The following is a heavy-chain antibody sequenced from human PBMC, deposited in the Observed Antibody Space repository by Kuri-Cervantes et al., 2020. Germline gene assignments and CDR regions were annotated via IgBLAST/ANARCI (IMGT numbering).Heavy chain of an antibody. CDR1: GYTFTSYA. D-gene: IGHD6-13*01. V-gene: IGHV1-3*01. CDR3: ARDSGIVFRYSSSWYGPFDY. Sequence: GGSLRLSCAASGYTFTSYAMHWVRQAPGQRLEWMGWINAGNGNTKYSQKFQGRVTITRDTSASTAYMELNSLRAEDTAVYYCARDSGIVFRYSSSWYGPFDYWGQGTLVTVSS. CDR2: INAGNGNT. J-gene: IGHJ4*02.